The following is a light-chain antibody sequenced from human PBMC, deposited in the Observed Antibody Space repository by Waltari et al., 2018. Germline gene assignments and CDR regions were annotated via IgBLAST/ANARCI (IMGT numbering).Light chain of an antibody. CDR2: DVS. CDR1: SSDVGGYNY. J-gene: IGLJ2*01. Sequence: QSALTQPRSVSGSPGQSVTIPCTGTSSDVGGYNYVSWYQQPPGKAPKLMIYDVSKRPSGVPDRFSGSKSSNTASLTISGLQAEDEADYYCCSYAGSYTFLFGGGTKLTVL. CDR3: CSYAGSYTFL. V-gene: IGLV2-11*01.